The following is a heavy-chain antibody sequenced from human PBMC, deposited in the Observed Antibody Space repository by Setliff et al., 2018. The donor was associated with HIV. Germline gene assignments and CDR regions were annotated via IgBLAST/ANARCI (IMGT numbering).Heavy chain of an antibody. CDR2: VKSKVDGGTI. CDR1: GFTSSSAW. D-gene: IGHD1-26*01. CDR3: TADLVPLSSGRYLGPLDY. Sequence: GGSLRLSCAASGFTSSSAWMSWVRQAPGKGLEGVGRVKSKVDGGTIEYAAPVKGRFTISRDDSENTLYLQMNSLKTEDTGVYYRTADLVPLSSGRYLGPLDYWGQGISVTV. V-gene: IGHV3-15*01. J-gene: IGHJ4*02.